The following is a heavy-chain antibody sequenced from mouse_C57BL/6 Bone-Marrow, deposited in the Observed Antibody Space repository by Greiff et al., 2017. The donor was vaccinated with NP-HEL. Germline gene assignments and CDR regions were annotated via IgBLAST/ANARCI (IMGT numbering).Heavy chain of an antibody. CDR3: AREGHWYFDV. J-gene: IGHJ1*03. CDR1: GFTFSDYY. Sequence: EVMLVESEGGLVQPGSSMKLSCTASGFTFSDYYMAWVRQVPEKGLEWVANINYDGSSTYYLDSLKSRFIISRDNAKNILYLQMSSLKSEDTATYYSAREGHWYFDVWGTGTTVTVSS. V-gene: IGHV5-16*01. CDR2: INYDGSST.